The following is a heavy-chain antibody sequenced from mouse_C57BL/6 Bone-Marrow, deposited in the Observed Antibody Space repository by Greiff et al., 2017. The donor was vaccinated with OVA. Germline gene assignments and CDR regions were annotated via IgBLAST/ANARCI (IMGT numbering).Heavy chain of an antibody. V-gene: IGHV1-75*01. Sequence: QVQLKESGPELVKPGASVKISCKASGYTFTDYYINWVKQRPGQGLEWIGWIFPGSGSTYYNEKFKGKATLTVDKSSSTAYMLLSSLTSEDSAVYFCARSEGSSYYAMDYWGQGTSVTVSS. CDR3: ARSEGSSYYAMDY. CDR2: IFPGSGST. CDR1: GYTFTDYY. D-gene: IGHD1-1*01. J-gene: IGHJ4*01.